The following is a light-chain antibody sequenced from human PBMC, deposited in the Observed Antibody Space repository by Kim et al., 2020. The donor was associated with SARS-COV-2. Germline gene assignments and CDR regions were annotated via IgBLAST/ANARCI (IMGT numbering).Light chain of an antibody. CDR1: SSDIGNYNL. J-gene: IGLJ2*01. CDR2: EVS. CDR3: CSYAGSRSFVV. Sequence: QSITISCTGTSSDIGNYNLVSWYQQRPGKAPKLLIFEVSKRPSGVSNRFSGSKSGDTASLTISGLQAEDESDYYCCSYAGSRSFVVFGGGTQLTVL. V-gene: IGLV2-23*02.